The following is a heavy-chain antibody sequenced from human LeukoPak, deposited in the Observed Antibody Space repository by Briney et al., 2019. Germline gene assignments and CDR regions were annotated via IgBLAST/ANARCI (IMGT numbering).Heavy chain of an antibody. CDR3: AKGEMATTYRPLDY. J-gene: IGHJ4*02. CDR1: GFIFDDYA. CDR2: ISWDGGST. D-gene: IGHD5-24*01. Sequence: GGSLRLSCAASGFIFDDYALHWVRQSPGKGLEWVSLISWDGGSTYYADSVKGRFTISRDNSKNSLYLQMNSLRAEDTALYYCAKGEMATTYRPLDYWGQGTLVTVSS. V-gene: IGHV3-43D*03.